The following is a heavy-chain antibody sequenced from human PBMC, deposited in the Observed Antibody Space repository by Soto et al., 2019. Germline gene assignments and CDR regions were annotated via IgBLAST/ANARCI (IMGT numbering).Heavy chain of an antibody. D-gene: IGHD3-10*01. CDR2: ISSDGSHA. V-gene: IGHV3-30*18. CDR3: AKPTLVRGAPPDH. J-gene: IGHJ4*02. CDR1: GFTFSSYG. Sequence: QVQLVESGGGVVQPGRSLRLSCAASGFTFSSYGMHWVRQAPGKGLDWVAVISSDGSHAYYADSGKGRFTISRDNSRNTLYLQMNNLRADDSAMYYCAKPTLVRGAPPDHWGQGTLVTVSS.